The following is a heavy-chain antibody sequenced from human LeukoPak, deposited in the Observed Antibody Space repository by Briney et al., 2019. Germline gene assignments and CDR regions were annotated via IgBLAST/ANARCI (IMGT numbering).Heavy chain of an antibody. V-gene: IGHV3-7*01. CDR1: GFTFSSYE. CDR2: IKQDGTEK. Sequence: GGSLRLSCAASGFTFSSYEMNWVRQAPGKGLEWVANIKQDGTEKYYVDSVKGRFTISRDNAKNSLYLQMNSLRAEDTAVYYCARDRPHDYVCGSYDYWGQGTLVTVSS. D-gene: IGHD3-16*01. CDR3: ARDRPHDYVCGSYDY. J-gene: IGHJ4*02.